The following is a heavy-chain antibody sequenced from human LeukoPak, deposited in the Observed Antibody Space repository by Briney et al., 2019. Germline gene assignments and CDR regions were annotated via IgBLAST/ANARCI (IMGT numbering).Heavy chain of an antibody. J-gene: IGHJ3*02. Sequence: GSLILSCAASGFTFSNYAMSWVRQAPGKGLEWVSVISGSGGSTYYADSVKGRFTISRDNSKNTLYLQMNSLRAEDTAVYYCAKDLSGLGPATFDIWGQGTMVTVSS. CDR3: AKDLSGLGPATFDI. D-gene: IGHD3-10*01. V-gene: IGHV3-23*01. CDR2: ISGSGGST. CDR1: GFTFSNYA.